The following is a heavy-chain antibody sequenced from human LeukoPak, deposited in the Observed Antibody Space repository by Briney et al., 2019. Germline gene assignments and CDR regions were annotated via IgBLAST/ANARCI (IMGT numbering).Heavy chain of an antibody. CDR3: ARGRIAVAGTRDYFDY. Sequence: SETLSLTCTVSGGSISSDSYYWAWIRQPPGKGLEWIGEINHSGSTNYNPSLKSRVTISVDTSKNQFSLKLSSVTAADTAVYYCARGRIAVAGTRDYFDYWGQGTLVTVSS. CDR2: INHSGST. J-gene: IGHJ4*02. CDR1: GGSISSDSYY. D-gene: IGHD6-19*01. V-gene: IGHV4-39*07.